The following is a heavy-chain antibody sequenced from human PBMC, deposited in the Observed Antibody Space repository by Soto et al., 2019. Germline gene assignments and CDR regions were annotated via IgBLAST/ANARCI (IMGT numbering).Heavy chain of an antibody. V-gene: IGHV5-51*01. J-gene: IGHJ3*02. Sequence: GESLKISCKGSGYSFTSYWIGCVRQMPGKGLEWMGIIYPGDSDTRYSPSFQGEVTISADKSISTAYLQWSSLQASHTAIYYCARHPATVVTPEDDAFESWDRGPMVT. CDR3: ARHPATVVTPEDDAFES. D-gene: IGHD2-15*01. CDR2: IYPGDSDT. CDR1: GYSFTSYW.